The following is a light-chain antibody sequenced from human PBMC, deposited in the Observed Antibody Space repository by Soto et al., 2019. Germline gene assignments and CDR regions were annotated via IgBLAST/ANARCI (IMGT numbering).Light chain of an antibody. CDR1: QTISSW. J-gene: IGKJ5*01. Sequence: DIQMTQSPSTLSGSVGDRVTITCRASQTISSWLAWYQQKPGKAPKLLIYGASTRESGVPDRFSGSGSGTDFTLTISSLQAEDVALYYCQQYYSSITFGQGTRLEIK. CDR2: GAS. CDR3: QQYYSSIT. V-gene: IGKV1-5*01.